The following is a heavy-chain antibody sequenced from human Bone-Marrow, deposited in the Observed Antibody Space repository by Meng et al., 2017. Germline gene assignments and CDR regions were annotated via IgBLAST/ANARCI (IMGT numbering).Heavy chain of an antibody. J-gene: IGHJ4*02. CDR2: IIPIFGTA. CDR1: GGTFSSYG. Sequence: SVKVSCKASGGTFSSYGFNWVRQAPGQGLEWMGGIIPIFGTANYAQKFQGRVTITADESTSTAYMELSSLRSEDTAVYYCARDPGMGYWGQGTLVTVSS. D-gene: IGHD3-10*01. CDR3: ARDPGMGY. V-gene: IGHV1-69*13.